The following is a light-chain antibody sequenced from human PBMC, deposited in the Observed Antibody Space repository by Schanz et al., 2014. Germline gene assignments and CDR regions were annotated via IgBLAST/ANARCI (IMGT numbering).Light chain of an antibody. CDR3: SSHTTDTTWL. CDR2: DVT. J-gene: IGLJ3*02. CDR1: SSDVGGFDF. V-gene: IGLV2-14*01. Sequence: QSALTQPASVSGSPGQSITISCTGTSSDVGGFDFVSWYQQQPGKAPKLMIYDVTNRPSGVSNRFSGSKSGNTASLTISGLQAEDEADYYCSSHTTDTTWLFGGGTKLTVL.